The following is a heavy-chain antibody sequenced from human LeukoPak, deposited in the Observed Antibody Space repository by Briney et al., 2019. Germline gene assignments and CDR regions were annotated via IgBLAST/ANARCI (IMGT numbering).Heavy chain of an antibody. J-gene: IGHJ4*02. V-gene: IGHV4-39*02. Sequence: PSETLSLTCTVSGGSISSGGSYWGWLRQPPGKGLEWIGSIYYSGSTYYNPSLKSRVTISVDTTKNHFSLKRSSVTAADTALYYCARLVPGRSDLDYWGQGTLVTVSS. D-gene: IGHD2-8*02. CDR1: GGSISSGGSY. CDR2: IYYSGST. CDR3: ARLVPGRSDLDY.